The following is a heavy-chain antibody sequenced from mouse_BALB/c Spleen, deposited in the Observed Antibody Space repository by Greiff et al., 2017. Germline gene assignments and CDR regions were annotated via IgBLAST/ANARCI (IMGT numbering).Heavy chain of an antibody. V-gene: IGHV1S126*01. D-gene: IGHD2-4*01. CDR1: GYSFTSYW. CDR2: IDPSDSET. Sequence: QVQLKESGPQLVRPGASVKISCKASGYSFTSYWMHWVKQRPGQGLEWIGMIDPSDSETRLNQKFKDKATLTVDKSSSTAYMQLSSPTSEDSAVYYCARQGYDYAYFDYWGQGTTLTVSS. CDR3: ARQGYDYAYFDY. J-gene: IGHJ2*01.